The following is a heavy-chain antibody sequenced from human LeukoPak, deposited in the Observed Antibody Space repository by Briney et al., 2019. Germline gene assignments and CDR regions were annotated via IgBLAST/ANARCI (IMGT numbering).Heavy chain of an antibody. CDR3: AKGGMLAVAGTRGFDY. CDR1: GFTFSSYA. J-gene: IGHJ4*02. CDR2: ISGGST. V-gene: IGHV3-23*01. D-gene: IGHD6-19*01. Sequence: AGSLRLSCAASGFTFSSYAMSWVRQAPGKGLEWVSGISGGSTYYADSVKGRFTISRDNSKNTLYLQMNSLRAEDTAVYYCAKGGMLAVAGTRGFDYWGQGTLVTVSS.